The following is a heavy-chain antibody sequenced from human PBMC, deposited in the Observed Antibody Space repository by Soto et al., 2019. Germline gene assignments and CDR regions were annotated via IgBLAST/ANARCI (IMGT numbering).Heavy chain of an antibody. CDR2: IWYDGSNK. D-gene: IGHD6-13*01. J-gene: IGHJ4*02. Sequence: GGSLRLSCTASGFTFSSYGMHWVRQAPGKGLEWVAVIWYDGSNKYYADSVKGRFTISRDNAKNSLYLQMNSLRAEDTAVYYRAKDRLKLAPHYFDYWGQGTLVTVSS. CDR1: GFTFSSYG. V-gene: IGHV3-33*06. CDR3: AKDRLKLAPHYFDY.